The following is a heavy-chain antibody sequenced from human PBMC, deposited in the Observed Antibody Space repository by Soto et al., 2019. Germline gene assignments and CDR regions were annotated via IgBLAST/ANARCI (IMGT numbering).Heavy chain of an antibody. CDR2: IWYDGSNK. D-gene: IGHD6-25*01. Sequence: QVQLVESGGGVVQPGRSLRLSCAASGFTFSSYGMHWVRQAPGKGLEWVAVIWYDGSNKYYADSVKGRFTISRDNSKNPLYLQMNSLRAEDTAVYYCARSGQRAAHWFDPWGQGTLVTVSS. J-gene: IGHJ5*02. CDR3: ARSGQRAAHWFDP. CDR1: GFTFSSYG. V-gene: IGHV3-33*01.